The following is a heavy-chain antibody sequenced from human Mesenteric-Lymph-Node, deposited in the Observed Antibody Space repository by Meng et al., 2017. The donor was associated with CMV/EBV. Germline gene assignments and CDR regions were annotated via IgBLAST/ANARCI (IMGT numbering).Heavy chain of an antibody. CDR1: GDSISSVASY. V-gene: IGHV4-31*03. CDR3: ARIPKSYYCTTTSCYSGEGTFDF. D-gene: IGHD2-8*01. Sequence: SETLSLTCTVSGDSISSVASYWSWIRQHPGKGLEWIGYIYYTGSTYYEPSLKRRVTMSVDTSKNQFSLKLTSVTAADTAVYYCARIPKSYYCTTTSCYSGEGTFDFWGQGIMVTVSS. J-gene: IGHJ3*01. CDR2: IYYTGST.